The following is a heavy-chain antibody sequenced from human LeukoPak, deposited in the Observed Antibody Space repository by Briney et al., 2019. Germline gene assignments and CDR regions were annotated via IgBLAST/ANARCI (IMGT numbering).Heavy chain of an antibody. CDR3: ARGGGYSYGSFDY. V-gene: IGHV3-74*01. CDR2: INRDGSST. Sequence: GGSLRLSCGASGIIFSNYWMHWVRQAPGKGLVWVSRINRDGSSTSYADSVKGRFTISRDNAKNTLYLQMNSLRAEDTAVYYCARGGGYSYGSFDYWGQGTLVTVSS. D-gene: IGHD5-18*01. CDR1: GIIFSNYW. J-gene: IGHJ4*02.